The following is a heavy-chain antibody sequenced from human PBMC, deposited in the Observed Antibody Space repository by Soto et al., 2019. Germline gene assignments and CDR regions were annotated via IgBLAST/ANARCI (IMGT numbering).Heavy chain of an antibody. CDR1: GFTFSDYY. CDR2: ISSSGSTI. D-gene: IGHD3-10*01. V-gene: IGHV3-11*01. Sequence: QVQLVESGGGLVKPGGSLRLSCAASGFTFSDYYMSWIRQAPGKGLEWVSYISSSGSTIYYADSVKGRFTISRDNATNSLYLQMNSLRAEATALYYCASLYGSGSYVGYYYGMDVWGQGTTVTVSS. CDR3: ASLYGSGSYVGYYYGMDV. J-gene: IGHJ6*02.